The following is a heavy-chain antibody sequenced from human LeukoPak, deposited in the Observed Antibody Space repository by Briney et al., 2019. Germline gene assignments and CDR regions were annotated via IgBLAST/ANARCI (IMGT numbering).Heavy chain of an antibody. J-gene: IGHJ3*02. CDR2: ISGGGVTT. D-gene: IGHD3-9*01. Sequence: GGSLRLSCAASGFTFNNYGMSWVRQAPGKGLEWVSAISGGGVTTYYADSVKGRFTISRGNSKNTLYLQMNSLGGEDTAVYYCAKGRWGLTINNFDIWGQGRMVTVSS. CDR1: GFTFNNYG. V-gene: IGHV3-23*01. CDR3: AKGRWGLTINNFDI.